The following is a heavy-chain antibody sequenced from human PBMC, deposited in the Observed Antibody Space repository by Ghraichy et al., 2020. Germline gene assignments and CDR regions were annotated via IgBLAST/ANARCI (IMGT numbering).Heavy chain of an antibody. CDR3: ARDLFETPHWELDL. D-gene: IGHD1-26*01. CDR1: GFSFTGYR. CDR2: INPNPSET. V-gene: IGHV1-2*02. Sequence: ASVKVSCKASGFSFTGYRMHWVRQAPGQGLQYVGWINPNPSETFYAEKFQGRVTMTRDTSISTAYLELNSLRSDDTALYYCARDLFETPHWELDLWGQGTLVTVSS. J-gene: IGHJ5*02.